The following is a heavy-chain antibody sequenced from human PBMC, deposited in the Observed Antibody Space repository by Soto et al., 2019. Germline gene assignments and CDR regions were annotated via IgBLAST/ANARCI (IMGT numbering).Heavy chain of an antibody. V-gene: IGHV3-48*03. CDR3: ARDLYGYSIGWNDY. J-gene: IGHJ4*02. CDR1: GFTFSSYE. D-gene: IGHD6-19*01. CDR2: IDSIGSTR. Sequence: PGGSLRLSCAASGFTFSSYEMNWVRQAPGKGLEWVSYIDSIGSTRYYADSVKGRFTISRDNAKNSLYLQMNSLRAEDTAVYYCARDLYGYSIGWNDYWGQGTLVTVSS.